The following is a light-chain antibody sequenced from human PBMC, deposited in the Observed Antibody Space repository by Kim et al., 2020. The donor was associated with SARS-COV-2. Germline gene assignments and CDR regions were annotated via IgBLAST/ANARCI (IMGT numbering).Light chain of an antibody. CDR3: QQYNDWPYT. CDR2: GAS. CDR1: QSVSSK. V-gene: IGKV3-15*01. J-gene: IGKJ2*01. Sequence: VSPGEGATLSCRASQSVSSKLAWYQQKPGQAPRLLIYGASTRATGIPARFSGGGSGTEFTLTISILQSEDFAVYYCQQYNDWPYTFGQGTKLEI.